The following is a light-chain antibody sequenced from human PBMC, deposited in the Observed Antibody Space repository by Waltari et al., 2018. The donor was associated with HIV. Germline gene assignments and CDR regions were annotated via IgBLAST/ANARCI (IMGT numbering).Light chain of an antibody. CDR3: QSYDNVLTAVI. CDR1: PSNLGANFD. Sequence: QSVLTQPPSVSGAPGQTVTVSCTGSPSNLGANFDVHWYQHLPGTAPKLPIYGNNNRPSGVPARFSGSRSGSSASLAITGLQAEDEADYYCQSYDNVLTAVIFGGGTKVTVL. CDR2: GNN. V-gene: IGLV1-40*01. J-gene: IGLJ2*01.